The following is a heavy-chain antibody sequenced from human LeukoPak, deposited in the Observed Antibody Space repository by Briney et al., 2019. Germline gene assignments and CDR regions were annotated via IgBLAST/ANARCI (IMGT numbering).Heavy chain of an antibody. CDR1: GFTFSSYA. CDR2: ISYDGSNK. V-gene: IGHV3-30*04. Sequence: PGGSLRLSCAASGFTFSSYAMHWVRQAPGKGLEWVAVISYDGSNKYYADSVKGRFTISRDNSKNTLYLQMNSLRAEDTAVYYCARVGREYQLLGRYYYYYYMDVWGKGTTVTVSS. CDR3: ARVGREYQLLGRYYYYYYMDV. J-gene: IGHJ6*03. D-gene: IGHD2-2*01.